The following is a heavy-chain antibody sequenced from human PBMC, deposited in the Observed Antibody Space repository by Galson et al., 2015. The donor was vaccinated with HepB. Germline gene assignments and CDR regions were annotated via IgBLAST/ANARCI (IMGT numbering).Heavy chain of an antibody. CDR2: IDWDDDK. D-gene: IGHD4-17*01. V-gene: IGHV2-70*01. Sequence: PALVKPTQTLTLTCTFSGFSLSTSGMCVSWIRQPPGKALEWLALIDWDDDKYYSTSLKTRLTISKDTSKNQVVLTMTNMDPVDTATYYCARSPTVTTWGDAFDIWGQGTMVTVSS. J-gene: IGHJ3*02. CDR3: ARSPTVTTWGDAFDI. CDR1: GFSLSTSGMC.